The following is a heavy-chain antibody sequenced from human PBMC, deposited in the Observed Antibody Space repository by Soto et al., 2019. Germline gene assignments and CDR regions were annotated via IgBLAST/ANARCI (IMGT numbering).Heavy chain of an antibody. J-gene: IGHJ4*02. CDR1: GGTFSSYA. CDR2: ITPFLGTA. CDR3: ARAGYCSGGSCYSSDFDY. V-gene: IGHV1-69*01. Sequence: QVQLVQSGAEVKKPGSSVKFSCKASGGTFSSYAITWGRQAPGQGLEWMGGITPFLGTANNAQKFQGEVTITADECTSTGYMELSSVRSEDTAVYYCARAGYCSGGSCYSSDFDYWGQGTLVTVSS. D-gene: IGHD2-15*01.